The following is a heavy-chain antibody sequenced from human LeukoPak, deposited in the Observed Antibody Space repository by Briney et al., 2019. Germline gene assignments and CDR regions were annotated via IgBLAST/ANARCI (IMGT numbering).Heavy chain of an antibody. Sequence: SETLSLTCTVSGGSISSGGYYWSWVRQPPGKGLEYIGYIYYTGSPNYNPSLKSRVTISVDTSKNQFSLKLTSVTAADTAVYYCARDNRGSGHSFSATKYWGQGILVTVSS. V-gene: IGHV4-61*08. CDR1: GGSISSGGYY. J-gene: IGHJ4*02. D-gene: IGHD5-18*01. CDR3: ARDNRGSGHSFSATKY. CDR2: IYYTGSP.